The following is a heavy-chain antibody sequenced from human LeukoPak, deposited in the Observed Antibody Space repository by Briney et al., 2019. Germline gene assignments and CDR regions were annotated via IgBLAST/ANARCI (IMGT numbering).Heavy chain of an antibody. CDR3: ASYSSSWYHFDY. J-gene: IGHJ4*02. D-gene: IGHD6-13*01. CDR1: GESLSGYY. Sequence: SETLSLTCGVYGESLSGYYWSWIRQPPGKGLEWIGEINHSGSTNYNPSLKSRVTISVDTSKNQFSLKLSSVTAADTAVYYCASYSSSWYHFDYWGQGTLVTVSS. CDR2: INHSGST. V-gene: IGHV4-34*01.